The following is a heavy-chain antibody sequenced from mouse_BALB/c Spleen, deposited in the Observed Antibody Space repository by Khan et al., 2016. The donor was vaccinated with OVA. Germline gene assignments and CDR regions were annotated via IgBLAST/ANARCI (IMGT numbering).Heavy chain of an antibody. CDR2: ISSGGDNT. V-gene: IGHV5-9*03. D-gene: IGHD2-3*01. Sequence: EVELVESGGGLVKPGGSLKLSCAASGFTFSSYTMSWVRQTPEKRLEWVATISSGGDNTYYPDSVKGRFTISRDNAKNNLYLQMSSLRSEDTALYYCARSNDGNVAHWGQGTLVTVSA. CDR3: ARSNDGNVAH. CDR1: GFTFSSYT. J-gene: IGHJ3*01.